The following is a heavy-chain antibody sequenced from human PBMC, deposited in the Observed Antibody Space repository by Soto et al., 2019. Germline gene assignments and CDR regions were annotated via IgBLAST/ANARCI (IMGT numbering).Heavy chain of an antibody. J-gene: IGHJ6*02. CDR1: GFTFSSYS. V-gene: IGHV3-48*02. Sequence: GGSLRLSCAASGFTFSSYSMNWVRQAPGKGLEWVSYISSSSSTIYYADSVKGRFTISRDNAKNSLYLQMNSLRDEDTAVYYCARVGMATNYYYYYGMDVWGQGTTVTVSS. D-gene: IGHD5-12*01. CDR2: ISSSSSTI. CDR3: ARVGMATNYYYYYGMDV.